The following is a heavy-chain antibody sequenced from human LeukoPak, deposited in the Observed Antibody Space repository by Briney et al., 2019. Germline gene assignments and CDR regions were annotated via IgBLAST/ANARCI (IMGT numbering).Heavy chain of an antibody. Sequence: SETLSLTCTVSGGSISSSSYCWGWIRQPPGKWLEWVGIIYYSGSTYYNPSLKSRVTISVDTSKNQFSLKLSSVTAADTAVYYCAITALGYSSSWYVPFDYWGQGTLVTVFS. CDR2: IYYSGST. J-gene: IGHJ4*02. CDR1: GGSISSSSYC. CDR3: AITALGYSSSWYVPFDY. V-gene: IGHV4-39*01. D-gene: IGHD6-13*01.